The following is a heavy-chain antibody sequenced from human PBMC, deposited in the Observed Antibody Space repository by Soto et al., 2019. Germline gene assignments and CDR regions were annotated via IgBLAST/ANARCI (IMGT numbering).Heavy chain of an antibody. D-gene: IGHD2-15*01. V-gene: IGHV4-59*01. CDR2: IYYSGST. CDR3: ARGVSGGRPNWFDP. CDR1: GGSISSYY. J-gene: IGHJ5*02. Sequence: QVQLQESGPGLVKPSETLSLICTVSGGSISSYYWSWIRQPPGKGLEWIGYIYYSGSTNYNPSLKSRVTTSIDTSKNQFSLKLSSVTAADTAVYYCARGVSGGRPNWFDPWGQGTLVTVSS.